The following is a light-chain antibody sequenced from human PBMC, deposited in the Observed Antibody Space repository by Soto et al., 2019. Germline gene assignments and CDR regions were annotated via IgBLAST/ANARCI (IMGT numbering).Light chain of an antibody. J-gene: IGLJ2*01. CDR2: DNS. Sequence: QSVLTQPPSVSGAPGQTVTISCVGSSTNIGSYYGVHWYQQLPGAAPKLLIYDNSNRPSGVADRFSGSKSGTSASLAISGLQTDDEADYFCQTYDSRLSASIFGGGTKLTVL. V-gene: IGLV1-40*01. CDR1: STNIGSYYG. CDR3: QTYDSRLSASI.